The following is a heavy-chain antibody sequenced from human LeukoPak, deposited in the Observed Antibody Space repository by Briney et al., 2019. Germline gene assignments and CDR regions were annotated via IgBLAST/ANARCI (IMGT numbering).Heavy chain of an antibody. J-gene: IGHJ3*02. CDR3: ASLWQWLPRGAFDI. D-gene: IGHD6-19*01. CDR2: IIPIFGTA. Sequence: ASVTVSCKASGGTFSSYAISWVRQAPGQGLEWMGGIIPIFGTANYAQKFQGRVTITADESTSTAYMELSSLRSEDTAVYYCASLWQWLPRGAFDIWGQGTMVTVSS. CDR1: GGTFSSYA. V-gene: IGHV1-69*13.